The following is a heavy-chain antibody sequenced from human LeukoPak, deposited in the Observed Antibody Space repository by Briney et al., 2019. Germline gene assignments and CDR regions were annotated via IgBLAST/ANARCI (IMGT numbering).Heavy chain of an antibody. J-gene: IGHJ4*02. CDR1: GYSFTSYW. CDR2: IYPGDSDT. V-gene: IGHV5-51*01. Sequence: GESLKISCKGSGYSFTSYWIVWVRQMPGKGLEWMGIIYPGDSDTRYSPSFQGQVTISADKSISTAYLQWSSLKASDTAMYYCARRVVVAATHRPFDYWGQGTLVTVSS. CDR3: ARRVVVAATHRPFDY. D-gene: IGHD2-15*01.